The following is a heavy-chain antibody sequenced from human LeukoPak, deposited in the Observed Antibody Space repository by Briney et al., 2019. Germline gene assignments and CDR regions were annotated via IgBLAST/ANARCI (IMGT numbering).Heavy chain of an antibody. CDR3: ARALAVAGTPCDY. Sequence: GESLKISCKGSGYSFTSYWIGWVRQMPGKGLEWMGIIYPGDSDTRYSPSFRGQVTISADKSISTAYLQWSSLKASDTAMYYCARALAVAGTPCDYWGQGTLVTVSS. J-gene: IGHJ4*02. CDR1: GYSFTSYW. V-gene: IGHV5-51*01. CDR2: IYPGDSDT. D-gene: IGHD6-19*01.